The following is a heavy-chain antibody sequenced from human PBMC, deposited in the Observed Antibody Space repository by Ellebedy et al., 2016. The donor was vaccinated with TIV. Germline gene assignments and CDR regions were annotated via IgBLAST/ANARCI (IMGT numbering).Heavy chain of an antibody. CDR1: GYTFTSYA. CDR2: INAGNGNT. CDR3: ARDWETAMVLHDAFDI. D-gene: IGHD5-18*01. J-gene: IGHJ3*02. V-gene: IGHV1-3*01. Sequence: ASVKVSCKASGYTFTSYAMHWVRQAPGQRLEWMGWINAGNGNTKYSQKFQGRVTITADKSTSTAYMELSSLRSEDTAVYYCARDWETAMVLHDAFDIWGQGTMVTVSS.